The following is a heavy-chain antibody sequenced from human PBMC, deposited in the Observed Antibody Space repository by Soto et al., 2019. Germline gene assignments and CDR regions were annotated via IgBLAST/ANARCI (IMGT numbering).Heavy chain of an antibody. CDR1: GYTFTSYY. D-gene: IGHD1-7*01. V-gene: IGHV1-46*01. CDR3: ARLTKSWNFTYYFDY. Sequence: ASVKVSCKASGYTFTSYYMHWVRQAPGQGLEGMGIINPSGGSTSYAQKFQGRVTMTRDTSTSTVYMELCSLRSEYTALYYCARLTKSWNFTYYFDYWGQGTLVTVSS. CDR2: INPSGGST. J-gene: IGHJ4*02.